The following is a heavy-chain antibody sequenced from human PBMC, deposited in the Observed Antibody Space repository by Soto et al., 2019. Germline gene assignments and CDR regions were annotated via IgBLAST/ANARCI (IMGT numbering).Heavy chain of an antibody. CDR3: ARLPRYDFWSAYGVIDQ. D-gene: IGHD3-3*01. J-gene: IGHJ4*02. CDR1: GGSVNSASYC. Sequence: KPSETLSLTCTVSGGSVNSASYCWGWIRQPPGKGLERIGNIYYTGSASYNPSLKSRVTLSVDTSKNQFSLKLSPVTAADTAVSSCARLPRYDFWSAYGVIDQWGQGARVTVSS. V-gene: IGHV4-39*01. CDR2: IYYTGSA.